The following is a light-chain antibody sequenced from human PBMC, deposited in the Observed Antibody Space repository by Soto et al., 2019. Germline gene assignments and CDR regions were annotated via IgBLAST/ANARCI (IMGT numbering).Light chain of an antibody. J-gene: IGKJ1*01. V-gene: IGKV1-27*01. Sequence: DIQMTQSPSSVSAFVGDRVTITCRASQGISNYLAWYQQKPGKVPKLLIYAAFTLQSGVPSRFSGSGSGTDFTLTISSLQPEDVATYYCQKYNSAPWTFGQGTKVDIK. CDR2: AAF. CDR3: QKYNSAPWT. CDR1: QGISNY.